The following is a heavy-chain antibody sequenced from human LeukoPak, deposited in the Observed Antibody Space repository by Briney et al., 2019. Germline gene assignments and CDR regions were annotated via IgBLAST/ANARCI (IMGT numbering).Heavy chain of an antibody. J-gene: IGHJ1*01. D-gene: IGHD2-15*01. CDR3: ARGSGDCSGGSCYATYFQH. CDR1: GYTFTGYY. V-gene: IGHV1-46*01. Sequence: ASVKVSCKASGYTFTGYYMHWVRQAPGQGLEWMGIINPSGGSTSYAQKFQGRVTMTRDTSTSTVYMELSSLSSEDTAVYYCARGSGDCSGGSCYATYFQHWGQGTLVTVSS. CDR2: INPSGGST.